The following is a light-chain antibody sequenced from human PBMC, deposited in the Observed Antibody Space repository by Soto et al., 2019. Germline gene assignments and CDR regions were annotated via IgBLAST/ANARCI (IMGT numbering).Light chain of an antibody. Sequence: QSALTQPASVSGSPGQSITISCTGTSSDVGSYNFVSWYQQHPGKAPKLMIYEGTKRPSGVSNRFSGSKSGNTASLTISGLQAEDEADYYCCSYAGSSTLVLFGGGTKLTVL. J-gene: IGLJ2*01. CDR1: SSDVGSYNF. V-gene: IGLV2-23*01. CDR3: CSYAGSSTLVL. CDR2: EGT.